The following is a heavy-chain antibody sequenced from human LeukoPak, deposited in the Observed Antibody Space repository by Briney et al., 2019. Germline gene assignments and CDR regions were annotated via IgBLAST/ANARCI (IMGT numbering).Heavy chain of an antibody. J-gene: IGHJ4*02. Sequence: SVKVSCKASGYTFTSYDISWVRQAPGQGLEWMGGIIPIFGTANYAQKFQGRVTITADESTSTAYMELSSLRSEDTAVYYCARERIPTTVAYSDYWGQGTLVTVSS. CDR3: ARERIPTTVAYSDY. D-gene: IGHD4-23*01. CDR2: IIPIFGTA. V-gene: IGHV1-69*13. CDR1: GYTFTSYD.